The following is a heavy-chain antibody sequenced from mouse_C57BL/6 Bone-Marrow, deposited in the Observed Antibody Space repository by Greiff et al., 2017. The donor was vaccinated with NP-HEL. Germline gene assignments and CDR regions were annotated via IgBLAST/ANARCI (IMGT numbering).Heavy chain of an antibody. CDR2: IWSGGST. J-gene: IGHJ3*01. CDR3: ARPLYYGSSYGFAY. Sequence: VQGVESGPGLVQPSQSLSITCTVSGFSLTSYGVHWVRQSPGKGLEWLGVIWSGGSTDYNAAFISRLSISKDNSKSQVFFKMNSLQADDTAIYYCARPLYYGSSYGFAYWGQGTLVTVSA. V-gene: IGHV2-2*01. CDR1: GFSLTSYG. D-gene: IGHD1-1*01.